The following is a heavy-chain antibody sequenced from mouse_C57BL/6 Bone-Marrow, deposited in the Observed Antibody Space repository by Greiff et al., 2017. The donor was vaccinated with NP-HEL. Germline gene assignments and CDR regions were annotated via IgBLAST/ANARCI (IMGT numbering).Heavy chain of an antibody. D-gene: IGHD1-1*01. CDR3: ARPNYYGSSLWFAY. Sequence: VQLKESGPGLVQPSQSLSITCTVSGFSLTSYGVHWVRQSPGKGLEWLGVIWSGGSTDYNAAFISRLSISKDNSKSQVFFKMNSLQADDTAIYYCARPNYYGSSLWFAYWGQGTLVTVSA. J-gene: IGHJ3*01. CDR2: IWSGGST. V-gene: IGHV2-2*01. CDR1: GFSLTSYG.